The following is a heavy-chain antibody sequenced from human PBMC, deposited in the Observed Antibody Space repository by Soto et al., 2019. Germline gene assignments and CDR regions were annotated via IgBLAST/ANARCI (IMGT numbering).Heavy chain of an antibody. J-gene: IGHJ4*02. CDR3: ARLLALSHIVY. V-gene: IGHV4-39*01. D-gene: IGHD3-3*02. CDR2: IYYSGST. Sequence: QLQLQESGPGLVKPSQTLSLTCTVSGGSISSSSYYWGWIRQPPGKGLEWIGSIYYSGSTYYNPSPKRRVTHAVAPSKNQFPPKLSSVTAADTAGYYCARLLALSHIVYLGQGTLVTVS. CDR1: GGSISSSSYY.